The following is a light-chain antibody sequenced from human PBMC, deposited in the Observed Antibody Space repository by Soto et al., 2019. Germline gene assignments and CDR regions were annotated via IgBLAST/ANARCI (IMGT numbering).Light chain of an antibody. CDR1: SSDVGGFEY. J-gene: IGLJ1*01. CDR3: GSITRSSTSV. V-gene: IGLV2-14*01. Sequence: QSALSQPASVSGSPGQSITISCTGTSSDVGGFEYVSWDQHQPGKAPKLIIYDVTKRPSGDSNRLSGSKSGNTASLTLSGIQAEDEGDYYCGSITRSSTSVFGTGTKVTVL. CDR2: DVT.